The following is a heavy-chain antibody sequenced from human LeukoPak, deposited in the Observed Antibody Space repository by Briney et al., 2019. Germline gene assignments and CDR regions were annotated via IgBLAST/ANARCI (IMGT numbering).Heavy chain of an antibody. CDR3: AKDLESRFGEVTPTDH. V-gene: IGHV3-30*18. J-gene: IGHJ4*02. CDR2: ISFGGSTK. D-gene: IGHD3-10*01. CDR1: GSPFSRYG. Sequence: GGSLRLSCVASGSPFSRYGFHWVRQAPGKGLEWVAFISFGGSTKDYADSVKGRFTISGDNPKNTLILQMNSLRSEDTAVYYCAKDLESRFGEVTPTDHWGPGTLVTVSS.